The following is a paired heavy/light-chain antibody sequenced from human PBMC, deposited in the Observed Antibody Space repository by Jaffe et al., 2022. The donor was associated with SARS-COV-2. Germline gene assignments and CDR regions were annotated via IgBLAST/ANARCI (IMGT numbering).Light chain of an antibody. J-gene: IGLJ3*02. CDR3: SAWDSSLSAWV. V-gene: IGLV10-54*04. CDR2: RNN. CDR1: SNNVGNQG. Sequence: QAGLTQPPSVSKGLRQTATLTCTGNSNNVGNQGAAWLQQHQGHPPKLLSYRNNNRPSGISERFSASRSGNTASLTITGLQPEDEADYYCSAWDSSLSAWVFGGGTKLTVL.
Heavy chain of an antibody. CDR1: GFTLSICA. V-gene: IGHV3-30*04. CDR3: AREGDSPTSGMDV. D-gene: IGHD1-26*01. J-gene: IGHJ6*02. Sequence: QVQLVESGGGVVQPGRSLRLSCTASGFTLSICAMHWVRQAPGKGLEWVALILHDGYNEHNADSVKGRFTISRDNSKNTLYLQMNSLRPEDTAVYYCAREGDSPTSGMDVWGQGTTVTVSS. CDR2: ILHDGYNE.